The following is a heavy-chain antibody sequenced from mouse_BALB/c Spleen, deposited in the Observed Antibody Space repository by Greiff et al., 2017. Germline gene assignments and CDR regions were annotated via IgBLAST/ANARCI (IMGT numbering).Heavy chain of an antibody. J-gene: IGHJ4*01. CDR2: ISSGGGST. D-gene: IGHD2-13*01. CDR3: ARQDGDYDYAMDY. CDR1: GFAFSSYD. V-gene: IGHV5-12-1*01. Sequence: EVKLVESGGGLVKPGGSLKLSCAASGFAFSSYDMSWVRQTPEKRLEWVAYISSGGGSTYYPDTVKGRFTISRDNAKNTLYLQMSSLKSEDTAMYYCARQDGDYDYAMDYWGQGTSVTVCS.